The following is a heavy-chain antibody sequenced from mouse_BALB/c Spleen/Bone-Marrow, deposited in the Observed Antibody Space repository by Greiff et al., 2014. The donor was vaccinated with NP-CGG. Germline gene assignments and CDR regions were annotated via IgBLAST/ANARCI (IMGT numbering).Heavy chain of an antibody. CDR1: GHTFTDYI. J-gene: IGHJ3*01. Sequence: VKLQESGPELVKPGASVKMSCKASGHTFTDYIISWVKQRVGQGLEWIGEIYPGTGSTYYNEKFKGKATLTADKSSNIAYMQLSSLTSEDSAVYFCARRKNVWFAYWGQGTLVTVSA. CDR3: ARRKNVWFAY. V-gene: IGHV1-77*01. CDR2: IYPGTGST.